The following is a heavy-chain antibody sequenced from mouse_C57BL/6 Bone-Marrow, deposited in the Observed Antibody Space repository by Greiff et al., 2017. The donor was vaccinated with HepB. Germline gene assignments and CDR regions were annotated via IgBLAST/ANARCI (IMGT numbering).Heavy chain of an antibody. V-gene: IGHV1-80*01. CDR3: ARLYGNYGDY. Sequence: VKVVESGAELVKPGASVKISCKASGYAFSSYWMNWVKQRPGKGLEWIGQIYPGDGDTNYNGKFKGKATLTADKSSSTAYMQLSSLTSEDSTVYFCARLYGNYGDYWGQGTTLTVSS. J-gene: IGHJ2*01. D-gene: IGHD2-1*01. CDR1: GYAFSSYW. CDR2: IYPGDGDT.